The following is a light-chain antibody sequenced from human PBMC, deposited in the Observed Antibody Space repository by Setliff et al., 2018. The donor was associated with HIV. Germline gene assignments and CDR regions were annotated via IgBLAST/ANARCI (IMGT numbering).Light chain of an antibody. CDR2: DVS. CDR1: SSDVGGYNY. V-gene: IGLV2-8*01. CDR3: SSYAGSNNFVV. Sequence: QSALTQPPSASGSPGQSVTISCTGTSSDVGGYNYVSWYQQHPGKAPKLMIYDVSKRPSGVPDRFSGSKSGNTASLTVSGLQAEDEAYYYCSSYAGSNNFVVFGGGT. J-gene: IGLJ2*01.